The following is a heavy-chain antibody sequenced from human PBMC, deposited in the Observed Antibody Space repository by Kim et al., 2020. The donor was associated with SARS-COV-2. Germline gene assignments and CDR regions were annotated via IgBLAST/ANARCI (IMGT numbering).Heavy chain of an antibody. D-gene: IGHD5-18*01. CDR3: AREGMGMVSGMDV. CDR2: IIPIFGTA. V-gene: IGHV1-69*13. CDR1: GGTFSSYA. Sequence: SVKVSCKAAGGTFSSYAISWVRQAPGQGLEWMGGIIPIFGTANYAQKFQGRVTITADESTSTAYMELSSLRSEDTAVYYCAREGMGMVSGMDVWGQGTTVTVSS. J-gene: IGHJ6*02.